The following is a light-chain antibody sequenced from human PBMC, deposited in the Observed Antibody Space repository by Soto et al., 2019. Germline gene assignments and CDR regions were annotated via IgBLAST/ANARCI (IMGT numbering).Light chain of an antibody. Sequence: EIVMTQSPATLSVSPGERATLSCRASQSVSKLAWYQQKPGQAPRLLIYGASTRATGIPARFGGSGSGTEFTLTISSLQSEDFAVYYCQQYNNWLYTFGPGTKLEIK. CDR1: QSVSK. CDR2: GAS. J-gene: IGKJ2*01. CDR3: QQYNNWLYT. V-gene: IGKV3-15*01.